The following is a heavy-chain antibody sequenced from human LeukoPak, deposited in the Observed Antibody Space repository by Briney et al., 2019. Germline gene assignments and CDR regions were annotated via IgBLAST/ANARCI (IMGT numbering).Heavy chain of an antibody. Sequence: GGSLRLSCAGSGFSFRSYSMNWVRQVPGKGLQWVSSISTSNSYISYEDSVKGRFTISRDNAKNSLYLQMNSLRAEDTGVYYCARDRVTKQAPPGYWGQGTLVTVSS. J-gene: IGHJ4*02. CDR1: GFSFRSYS. V-gene: IGHV3-21*01. CDR2: ISTSNSYI. D-gene: IGHD2-8*01. CDR3: ARDRVTKQAPPGY.